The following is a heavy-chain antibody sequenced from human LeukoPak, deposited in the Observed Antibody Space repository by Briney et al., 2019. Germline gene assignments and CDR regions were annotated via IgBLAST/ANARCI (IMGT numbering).Heavy chain of an antibody. J-gene: IGHJ4*02. V-gene: IGHV4-34*01. Sequence: SETLSLTCAVYGGSFSGYYWSWICQPPGKGLEWIGEINHSGSTNYNPSLKSRVTISVDTSKNQFSLKLSSVTAGDPAVYYCARLRPGSGSSDYFDYWGQGTLVTVSS. CDR2: INHSGST. D-gene: IGHD1-26*01. CDR1: GGSFSGYY. CDR3: ARLRPGSGSSDYFDY.